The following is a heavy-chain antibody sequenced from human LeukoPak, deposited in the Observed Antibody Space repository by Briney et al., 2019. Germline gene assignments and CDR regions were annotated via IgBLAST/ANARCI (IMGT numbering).Heavy chain of an antibody. CDR1: GDSGSINSAA. CDR3: VRAVFAAAKMD. J-gene: IGHJ4*02. D-gene: IGHD6-13*01. V-gene: IGHV6-1*01. CDR2: TYYRSQLYT. Sequence: SQTLSLTFAISGDSGSINSAAWNWIRQSPARGLEGLGSTYYRSQLYTDYAVSVNSRITINPDTSKNQFSLQLHSVTPEDPAVYYCVRAVFAAAKMDWGQGTLVTVSS.